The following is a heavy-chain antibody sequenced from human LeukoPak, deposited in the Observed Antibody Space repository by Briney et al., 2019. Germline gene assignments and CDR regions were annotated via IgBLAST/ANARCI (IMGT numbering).Heavy chain of an antibody. CDR3: ARVGTIFGVVIPGYYYYMDV. D-gene: IGHD3-3*01. Sequence: SEPLSLTCTVSGGSISGCSYYWGWIPPPPGKWLEWIGSIYYSGSTYYNPSLKSRVTISVDTSKNQFSLKLSSVTAADTAVYYCARVGTIFGVVIPGYYYYMDVWGKGTTVTVSS. J-gene: IGHJ6*03. CDR2: IYYSGST. CDR1: GGSISGCSYY. V-gene: IGHV4-39*07.